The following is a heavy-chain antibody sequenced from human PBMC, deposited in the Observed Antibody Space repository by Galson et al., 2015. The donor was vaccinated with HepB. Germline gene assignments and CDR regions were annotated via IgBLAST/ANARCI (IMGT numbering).Heavy chain of an antibody. J-gene: IGHJ6*02. D-gene: IGHD2-15*01. V-gene: IGHV1-2*02. Sequence: SVKVSCKASGSTFTEYTVHWVRQAPGQGHEWMGWINPRSGVTNYAQRFQGRVTMTSDTSINTVYMELSRLRSDDTAAYYCARLFCRGGSCLTGGYYYYAMDVWGQGTTVAVSS. CDR3: ARLFCRGGSCLTGGYYYYAMDV. CDR2: INPRSGVT. CDR1: GSTFTEYT.